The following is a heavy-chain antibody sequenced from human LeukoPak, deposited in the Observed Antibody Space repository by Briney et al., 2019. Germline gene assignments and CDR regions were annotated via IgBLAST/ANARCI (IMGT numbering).Heavy chain of an antibody. V-gene: IGHV4-59*01. J-gene: IGHJ4*02. D-gene: IGHD4-23*01. Sequence: SETLSLTCTVSGGSISSYYWSWIRQPPGKGLEWIGYIYYSGSTNYNPSLKSRVTISVDTSKNQFSLKLSSVTAADTAVYYCARGGWDYGGNLDYWGQGTLVTVSS. CDR1: GGSISSYY. CDR2: IYYSGST. CDR3: ARGGWDYGGNLDY.